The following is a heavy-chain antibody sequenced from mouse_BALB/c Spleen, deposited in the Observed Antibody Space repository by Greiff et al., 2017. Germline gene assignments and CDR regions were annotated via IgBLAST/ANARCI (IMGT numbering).Heavy chain of an antibody. CDR2: IYPGSGST. V-gene: IGHV1-77*01. Sequence: QVQLKQSGPELVKPGASVKMSCKASGYTFTDYVISWVKQRTGQGLEWIGEIYPGSGSTYYNEKFKGKATLTADKSSNTAYMQLSSLTTEDSAVYFCAREGAGPFAYWGQGTLVTVSA. CDR3: AREGAGPFAY. J-gene: IGHJ3*01. CDR1: GYTFTDYV.